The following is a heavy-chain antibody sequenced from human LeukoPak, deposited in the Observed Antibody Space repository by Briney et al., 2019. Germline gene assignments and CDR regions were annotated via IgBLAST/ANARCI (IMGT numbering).Heavy chain of an antibody. D-gene: IGHD4-23*01. CDR2: ISWNSGSI. CDR1: EFSFSSYS. V-gene: IGHV3-9*01. Sequence: GGSLRLSCAASEFSFSSYSMNWVRQAPGKGLEWVSGISWNSGSIGYADSVKGRFTISRDNAKNSLYLQMNSLRAEDTALYYCAKDRVGVVTPVDAFDIWGQGTMVTVSS. CDR3: AKDRVGVVTPVDAFDI. J-gene: IGHJ3*02.